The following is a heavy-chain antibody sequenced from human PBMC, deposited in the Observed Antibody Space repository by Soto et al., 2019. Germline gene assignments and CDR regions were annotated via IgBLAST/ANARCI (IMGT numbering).Heavy chain of an antibody. CDR2: ISGSGGST. J-gene: IGHJ6*01. CDR3: GKALRFLDWSQYYHYYGIEV. V-gene: IGHV3-23*01. D-gene: IGHD3-3*01. CDR1: VCTFSSYA. Sequence: GGSLRLSCASSVCTFSSYAMSCVRHSPGKWLEWVSAISGSGGSTYYADSVKGRFTISRDNSKNTLYLQMNSLRAEDTAVYYCGKALRFLDWSQYYHYYGIEVWVGGTKVNVSS.